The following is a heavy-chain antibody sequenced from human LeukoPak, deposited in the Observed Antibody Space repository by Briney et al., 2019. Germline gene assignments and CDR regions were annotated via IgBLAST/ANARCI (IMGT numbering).Heavy chain of an antibody. CDR1: GGSISSYY. CDR2: IYYSVSS. V-gene: IGHV4-59*08. J-gene: IGHJ4*02. CDR3: ARLASGSYGPLTPFDY. D-gene: IGHD1-26*01. Sequence: PSETLSLTCTVSGGSISSYYWSWIRQPPGKGLEWIGVIYYSVSSNYNPTLKSRVTISVDTSKNQFSLRLSSVLVAGTAVYYSARLASGSYGPLTPFDYWGQGTLVTVSS.